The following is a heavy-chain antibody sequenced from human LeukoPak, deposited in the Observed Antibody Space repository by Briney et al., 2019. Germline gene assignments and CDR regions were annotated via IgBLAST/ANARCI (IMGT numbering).Heavy chain of an antibody. CDR2: ISGSGGST. V-gene: IGHV3-23*01. CDR3: AKESYCSSTSCYRRAAAGTVLFDY. Sequence: GGSLRLSCAASGFTFSSYAMSWVRQAPGKGLEWVSAISGSGGSTYYADSVKGRFTISRDNSKNTLYLQMNSLRAEDTAVYYCAKESYCSSTSCYRRAAAGTVLFDYWGQGTLVTVSS. CDR1: GFTFSSYA. J-gene: IGHJ4*02. D-gene: IGHD2-2*02.